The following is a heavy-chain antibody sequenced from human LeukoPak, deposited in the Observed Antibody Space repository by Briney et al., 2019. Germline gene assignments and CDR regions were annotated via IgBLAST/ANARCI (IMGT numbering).Heavy chain of an antibody. V-gene: IGHV5-10-1*01. D-gene: IGHD3-3*01. CDR3: ARGGYYDFWSGYSYYFDY. Sequence: GESLKISCKGSGYSFTSHWISWVRQMPGKGLEWMGRIDPSDSYTNYSPSFQGHVTISADKSISTAYLQWSSLKASDTAMYYCARGGYYDFWSGYSYYFDYWGQGTLVTVSS. CDR2: IDPSDSYT. CDR1: GYSFTSHW. J-gene: IGHJ4*02.